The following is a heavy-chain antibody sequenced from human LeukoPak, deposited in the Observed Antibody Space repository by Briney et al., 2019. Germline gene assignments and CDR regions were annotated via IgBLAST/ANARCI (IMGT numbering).Heavy chain of an antibody. V-gene: IGHV4-34*01. D-gene: IGHD3-22*01. CDR1: GGSFSGYY. Sequence: SETLSLTCAVYGGSFSGYYWSWIRQPPGKGLEWIGEINHSGSTNYNPSLKSRVTISVDTSKNQFSLKLSSVTAEDTAVYFCVRLRRNNDRSGYYYYYDYWGQGTLVTVSS. J-gene: IGHJ4*02. CDR3: VRLRRNNDRSGYYYYYDY. CDR2: INHSGST.